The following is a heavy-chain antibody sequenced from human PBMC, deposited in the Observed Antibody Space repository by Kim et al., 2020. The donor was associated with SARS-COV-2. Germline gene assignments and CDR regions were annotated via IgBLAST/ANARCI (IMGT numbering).Heavy chain of an antibody. V-gene: IGHV1-46*01. CDR3: ARGGIVENPSWDY. J-gene: IGHJ4*02. Sequence: YAQKFQGRVTMTRDTSTSTVYMELSSLRSEDTAVYYCARGGIVENPSWDYWGQGTLVTVSS. D-gene: IGHD3-22*01.